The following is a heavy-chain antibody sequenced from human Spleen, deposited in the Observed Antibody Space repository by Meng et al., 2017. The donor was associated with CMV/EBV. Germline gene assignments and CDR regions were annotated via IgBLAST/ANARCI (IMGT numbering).Heavy chain of an antibody. CDR1: GFTFSSYG. CDR2: IRYDGSNK. CDR3: AKPEGDTAMVPRDYYYGMDV. J-gene: IGHJ6*02. V-gene: IGHV3-30*02. D-gene: IGHD5-18*01. Sequence: SCAASGFTFSSYGMHWVRQAPGKGLEWVAFIRYDGSNKYYADSVKGRFTISRDNSKNTLYLQMNSLRAEDTAVYYCAKPEGDTAMVPRDYYYGMDVWGQGTTVTVSS.